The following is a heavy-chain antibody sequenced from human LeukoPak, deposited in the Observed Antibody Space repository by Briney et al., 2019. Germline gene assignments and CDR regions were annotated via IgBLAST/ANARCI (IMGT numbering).Heavy chain of an antibody. D-gene: IGHD7-27*01. CDR1: GFTFDDYA. J-gene: IGHJ6*03. Sequence: GRSLRLSCAASGFTFDDYAVHWVRQAPGKGLEWVSGISWNSGSIGYADSVKGRFTISRDNAKNSLYLQMNSLRAEDTALYYCAKDDKLGDYYYMDVWGKGTTVTVSS. V-gene: IGHV3-9*01. CDR2: ISWNSGSI. CDR3: AKDDKLGDYYYMDV.